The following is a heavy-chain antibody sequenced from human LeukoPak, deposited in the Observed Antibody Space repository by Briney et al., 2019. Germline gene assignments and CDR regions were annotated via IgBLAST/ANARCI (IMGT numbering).Heavy chain of an antibody. CDR3: ARGLKLLQSSGWYGYYFDY. D-gene: IGHD6-19*01. J-gene: IGHJ4*02. CDR2: IYYSGST. Sequence: SETLSLTCTVSGGSISSYYWGWIRQPPGKGLEWIGSIYYSGSTYYNPSLKSRVTISVDTSKNQFSLKLSSVTAADTAVYYCARGLKLLQSSGWYGYYFDYWGQGTLVTVSS. CDR1: GGSISSYY. V-gene: IGHV4-39*07.